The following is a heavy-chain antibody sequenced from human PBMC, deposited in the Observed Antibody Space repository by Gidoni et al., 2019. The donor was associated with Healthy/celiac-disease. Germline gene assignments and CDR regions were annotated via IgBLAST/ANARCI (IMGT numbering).Heavy chain of an antibody. CDR3: AMKTRYSVQILDY. CDR1: GGTFSSYA. J-gene: IGHJ4*02. V-gene: IGHV1-69*01. D-gene: IGHD5-12*01. Sequence: QVQLVHSGAEVTKPGSSVKVSCKASGGTFSSYASSWVRQAPGQGLEWMGGIIPICGTANYAQKLQGRVTITADESTSTADMERSSLRSEDTAVYYCAMKTRYSVQILDYWGQGTLVTVAS. CDR2: IIPICGTA.